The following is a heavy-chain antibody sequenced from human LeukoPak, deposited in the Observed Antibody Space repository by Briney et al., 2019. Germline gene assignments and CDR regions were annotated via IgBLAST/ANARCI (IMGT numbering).Heavy chain of an antibody. Sequence: SETLSLTCTVSGGSISSSSYYWGWIRQPPGKGLEWIGSIYYSGSTYYNPSLKSRVTTSVDTSNNQFSLKLSSVTAADTAVYYCARGTVEYGDYPLFDYWGQGTLVTVSS. D-gene: IGHD4-17*01. CDR3: ARGTVEYGDYPLFDY. V-gene: IGHV4-39*07. CDR1: GGSISSSSYY. CDR2: IYYSGST. J-gene: IGHJ4*02.